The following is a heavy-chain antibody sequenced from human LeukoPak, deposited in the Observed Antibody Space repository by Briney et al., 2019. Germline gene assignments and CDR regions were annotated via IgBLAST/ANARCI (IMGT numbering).Heavy chain of an antibody. D-gene: IGHD3-9*01. V-gene: IGHV4-59*08. Sequence: SETLSLTCTVSGGSISSYYWSWIRQPPGKGLEWIAYISDIGSINYNPSLKSRVTISVDTSKNQFSLKLSSVTAADTAVYYCARHTGSWLSEGLDYWGQGTLVTVSS. CDR1: GGSISSYY. J-gene: IGHJ4*02. CDR2: ISDIGSI. CDR3: ARHTGSWLSEGLDY.